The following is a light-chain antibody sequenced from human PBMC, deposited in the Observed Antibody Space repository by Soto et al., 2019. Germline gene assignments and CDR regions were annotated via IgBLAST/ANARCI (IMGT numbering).Light chain of an antibody. Sequence: QSALTQPPSASGSPGQSVTISCTGTSSDVGGYNHVSWYQQHPGKAPKVMIYEVSKRPSGVPDRFSGSRSGNTASLTVSGLQAEDEADYYCSSYTTNITPVVFGGGTKLTVL. CDR2: EVS. V-gene: IGLV2-8*01. CDR1: SSDVGGYNH. CDR3: SSYTTNITPVV. J-gene: IGLJ2*01.